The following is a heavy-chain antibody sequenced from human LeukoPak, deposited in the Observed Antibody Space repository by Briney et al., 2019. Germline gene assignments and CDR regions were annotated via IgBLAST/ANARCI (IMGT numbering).Heavy chain of an antibody. CDR1: GFTFSDYY. V-gene: IGHV3-11*01. Sequence: PGGSLRLSCAASGFTFSDYYMSWIRQAPGKGLEWVSYISSSGSTIYYADSVKGRFTISRDNAKNSLYLQMNSLRAEDTAVYYCARAHGYSYGFWPEPRAKYYYYMDVWGKGTTVTVSS. J-gene: IGHJ6*03. CDR2: ISSSGSTI. D-gene: IGHD5-18*01. CDR3: ARAHGYSYGFWPEPRAKYYYYMDV.